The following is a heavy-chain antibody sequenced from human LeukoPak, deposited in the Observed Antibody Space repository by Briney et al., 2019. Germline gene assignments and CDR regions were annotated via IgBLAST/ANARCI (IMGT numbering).Heavy chain of an antibody. J-gene: IGHJ4*02. D-gene: IGHD3-3*01. V-gene: IGHV3-23*01. CDR1: GFTFSSYA. Sequence: PGGSLRLSCAASGFTFSSYAMSWVRQAPGKGLEWVSAISGSGGSTYYADSVKGRFTISRDNSKNTLYLQMNSLRAEDTAVYYCAKDTAPFLEWLPSYFDYWGQGTLVTVSS. CDR3: AKDTAPFLEWLPSYFDY. CDR2: ISGSGGST.